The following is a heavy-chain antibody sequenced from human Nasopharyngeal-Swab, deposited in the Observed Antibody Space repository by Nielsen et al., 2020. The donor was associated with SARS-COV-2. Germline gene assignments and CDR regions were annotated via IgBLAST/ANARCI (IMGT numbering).Heavy chain of an antibody. D-gene: IGHD3-22*01. CDR3: ARDGGYYDSSGYAQLFDY. CDR2: ISYDGSNK. Sequence: GESLKISCAASEFTFSSYGMHWVRQAPGKGLEWVAVISYDGSNKYYADSVKGRFTISRDNSKNTLYLQMNSLRAEDTAVYYCARDGGYYDSSGYAQLFDYWGQGTLVTVSS. J-gene: IGHJ4*02. CDR1: EFTFSSYG. V-gene: IGHV3-30*03.